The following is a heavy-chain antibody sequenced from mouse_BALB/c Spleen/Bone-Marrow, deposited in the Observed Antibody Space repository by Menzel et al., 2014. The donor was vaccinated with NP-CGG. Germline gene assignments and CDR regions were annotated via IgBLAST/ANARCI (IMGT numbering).Heavy chain of an antibody. CDR3: AAYYGSSNWAMDY. J-gene: IGHJ4*01. Sequence: VQLQQSGAELARPGASVNLSCKASGYTFTSYWMQWVKQRPGQGLVWIGAIYPGDGDTRYTQKFKGKATLTADKSSRTAYMQRSSLTSEDAALYYCAAYYGSSNWAMDYWGRGTSVTVSS. D-gene: IGHD1-1*01. CDR2: IYPGDGDT. CDR1: GYTFTSYW. V-gene: IGHV1-87*01.